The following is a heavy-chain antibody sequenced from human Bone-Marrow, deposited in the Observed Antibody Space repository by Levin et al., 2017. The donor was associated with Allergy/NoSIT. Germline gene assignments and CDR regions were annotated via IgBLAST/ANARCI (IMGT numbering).Heavy chain of an antibody. CDR3: ARDLRAQLYYYYGMDV. CDR1: GITFTSYA. J-gene: IGHJ6*02. D-gene: IGHD3-10*01. Sequence: GGSLRLSCAASGITFTSYAMSWVRQAPGRGLEWVSAISGSGETTYYADSVKGRFTISRDNSTDLLYLQMSSLRAEDTAVYYCARDLRAQLYYYYGMDVWGQGTTVTVSS. CDR2: ISGSGETT. V-gene: IGHV3-23*01.